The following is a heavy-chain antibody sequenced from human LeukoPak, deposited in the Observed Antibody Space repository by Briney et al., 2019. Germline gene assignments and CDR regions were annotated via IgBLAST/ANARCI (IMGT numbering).Heavy chain of an antibody. CDR2: IYYSGST. CDR3: ARKVGWYSDY. J-gene: IGHJ4*02. V-gene: IGHV4-59*05. CDR1: GGSISSYY. D-gene: IGHD6-19*01. Sequence: PSETLSLTCTVSGGSISSYYWSWIRQPPGKGLEWIGSIYYSGSTYYNPSLKSRVTISVDTSKNQFSLKLSSVTAADTAVYYCARKVGWYSDYWGQGTLVTVSS.